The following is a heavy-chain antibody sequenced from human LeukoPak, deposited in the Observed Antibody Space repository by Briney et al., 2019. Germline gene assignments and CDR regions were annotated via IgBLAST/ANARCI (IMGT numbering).Heavy chain of an antibody. CDR3: ARVDDSCGRDAFDI. J-gene: IGHJ3*02. V-gene: IGHV4-30-4*01. D-gene: IGHD3-22*01. CDR2: IYYSGST. Sequence: SETLSLTCTVSGGSISSGDYYWSWIRQPPGKGLEWIGYIYYSGSTYYNPSLKSRLTISVDTSKNQFSLKLSSVTAADTAVFYCARVDDSCGRDAFDIWGQGTMVTVSS. CDR1: GGSISSGDYY.